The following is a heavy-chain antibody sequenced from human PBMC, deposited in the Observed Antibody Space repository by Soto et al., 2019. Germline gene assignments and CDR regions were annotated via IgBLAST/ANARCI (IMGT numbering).Heavy chain of an antibody. Sequence: QVQLQESGPGLVKPSQTLSLTCTVSGGSISSGGYYWSWIRQHPGKGLEWIGYIYYSGSTYYNPSLKSRVXXXXXXXXXXXXXXXXXXTAADTAVYYCAREIRDGLMDYWGQGTLVTVSS. CDR1: GGSISSGGYY. V-gene: IGHV4-31*03. CDR2: IYYSGST. J-gene: IGHJ4*02. CDR3: CAREIRDGLMDY. D-gene: IGHD3-10*01.